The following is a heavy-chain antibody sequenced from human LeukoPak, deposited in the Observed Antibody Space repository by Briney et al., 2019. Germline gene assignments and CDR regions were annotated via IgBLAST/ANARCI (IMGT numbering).Heavy chain of an antibody. J-gene: IGHJ5*02. Sequence: SETLSLTYTVSGGSISSYYWSWIRQPAGKGLEWIGRIYTSGSTNYNPSLKSRVTMSVDTSKNQFSLKLSSVTAADTAVYYCARDAHYYDSSGYYNWFDPWGQGTLVTVSS. CDR3: ARDAHYYDSSGYYNWFDP. V-gene: IGHV4-4*07. CDR1: GGSISSYY. CDR2: IYTSGST. D-gene: IGHD3-22*01.